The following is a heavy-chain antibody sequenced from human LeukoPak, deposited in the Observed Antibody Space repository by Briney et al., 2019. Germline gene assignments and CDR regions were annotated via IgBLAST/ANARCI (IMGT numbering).Heavy chain of an antibody. V-gene: IGHV3-23*01. CDR3: AKDDSMTLDHFDY. J-gene: IGHJ4*02. D-gene: IGHD4-11*01. CDR1: GFTFKNCA. CDR2: INYSGGHK. Sequence: GGSLRLSYVASGFTFKNCAMSWVRQAPGKGLEWVSGINYSGGHKYYADSVKGRFTISRDSSKNTLSLQMNSLTTEDTAVYYCAKDDSMTLDHFDYWGQGALVTVSS.